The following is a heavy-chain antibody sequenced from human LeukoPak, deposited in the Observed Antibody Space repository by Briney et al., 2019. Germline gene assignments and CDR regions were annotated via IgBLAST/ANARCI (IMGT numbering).Heavy chain of an antibody. Sequence: SETLYRTCTVPGGSISSSSYYWGWILQPPGKRLQWIGSIYYIARTYYNLFLKSRATISVDTSKNQFSLKLSSVTAADTAVYYCARDSFDYSNYPYYYYMDVWGKGTTVTVSS. CDR2: IYYIART. CDR3: ARDSFDYSNYPYYYYMDV. J-gene: IGHJ6*03. D-gene: IGHD4-11*01. CDR1: GGSISSSSYY. V-gene: IGHV4-39*07.